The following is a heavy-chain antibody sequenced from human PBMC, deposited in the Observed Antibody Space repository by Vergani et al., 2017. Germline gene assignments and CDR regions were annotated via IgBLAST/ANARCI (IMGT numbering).Heavy chain of an antibody. V-gene: IGHV3-73*01. CDR2: IRSKANSYAT. D-gene: IGHD3-10*01. Sequence: EVQLVESGGGLVKPGGSLKLSCAASGFTFSGSAMHWVRQASGKGLEWVGRIRSKANSYATAYAASVKGRFTISRDDSKNTAYLQMNSLKTEDTAVYYCTSRITMVRGVTDTFGMDVWGQGTTVTVSS. CDR3: TSRITMVRGVTDTFGMDV. J-gene: IGHJ6*02. CDR1: GFTFSGSA.